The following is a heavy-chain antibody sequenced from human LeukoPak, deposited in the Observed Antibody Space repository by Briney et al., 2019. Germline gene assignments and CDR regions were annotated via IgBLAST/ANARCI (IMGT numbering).Heavy chain of an antibody. CDR3: ARQHYSSSPFYYFDY. D-gene: IGHD6-13*01. V-gene: IGHV4-31*03. CDR1: GGSISSTDYY. J-gene: IGHJ4*02. Sequence: SQTLSLTCTVSGGSISSTDYYWTWIRQHPGKGLEWIGYLYYSGSTYYNPSLKSRVTISVDRSKNQFSLKLSSVTAADTAVYYCARQHYSSSPFYYFDYWGQGTLVTVSS. CDR2: LYYSGST.